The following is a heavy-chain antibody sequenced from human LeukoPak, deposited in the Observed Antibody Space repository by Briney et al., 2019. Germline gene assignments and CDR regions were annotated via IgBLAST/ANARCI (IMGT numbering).Heavy chain of an antibody. J-gene: IGHJ4*02. V-gene: IGHV1-2*02. Sequence: ASVKVSCQASGYTFTGFYMHWVRQAPGQGLEWMGWINPNTGGTNYAQKLQGRVTMTRDTSITTAYMELSRLTSDDTAVYYCASLGHFFGSWSYAPLDYWGQGSLVTVSS. D-gene: IGHD3-10*01. CDR2: INPNTGGT. CDR1: GYTFTGFY. CDR3: ASLGHFFGSWSYAPLDY.